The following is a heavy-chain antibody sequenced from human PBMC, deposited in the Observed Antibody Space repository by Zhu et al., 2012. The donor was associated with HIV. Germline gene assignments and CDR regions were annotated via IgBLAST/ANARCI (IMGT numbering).Heavy chain of an antibody. CDR3: AGRTNGHWILGY. Sequence: QVQLQESGPGLGKPSGTLSLTCAVSGGSISSSTWWTWVRQPPGKGLEWIGEIYHTGSTNYNPSLESRVTISVDKSNNQFSLELTSVTAADTAIYYCAGRTNGHWILGYWGQGTLVTVSS. CDR2: IYHTGST. D-gene: IGHD1-1*01. CDR1: GGSISSSTW. J-gene: IGHJ4*02. V-gene: IGHV4-4*02.